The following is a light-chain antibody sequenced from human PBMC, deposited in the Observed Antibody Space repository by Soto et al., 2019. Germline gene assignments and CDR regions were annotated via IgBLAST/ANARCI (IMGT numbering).Light chain of an antibody. J-gene: IGLJ3*02. V-gene: IGLV2-14*02. CDR1: SSDIV. Sequence: QSALTQPASVSASPGQSITISCTGTSSDIVSWYQQHPGKAPKLMIYEGTKRPSGVSNRFSGSKSGNTASLTISGLQPEDEGDYYCSAYTARSTLVFGGGTKLTVL. CDR3: SAYTARSTLV. CDR2: EGT.